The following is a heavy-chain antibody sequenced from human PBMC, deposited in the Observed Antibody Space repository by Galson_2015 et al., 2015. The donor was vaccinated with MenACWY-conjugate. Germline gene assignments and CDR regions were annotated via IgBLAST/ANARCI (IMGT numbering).Heavy chain of an antibody. CDR3: ARFGNSGTVGATLSFDI. D-gene: IGHD1-26*01. CDR1: GFTFSPYS. J-gene: IGHJ3*02. V-gene: IGHV3-21*01. CDR2: ISSSSNYI. Sequence: SLRLSCAASGFTFSPYSMNWVRQAPGKGLEWVSSISSSSNYIYYTDSVKGRFTISRDNAKDSLYLQMNSMRAEDTAVYYCARFGNSGTVGATLSFDIWGQGTMVTVSS.